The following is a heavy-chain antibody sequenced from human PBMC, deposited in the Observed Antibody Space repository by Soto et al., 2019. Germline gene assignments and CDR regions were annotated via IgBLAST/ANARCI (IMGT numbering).Heavy chain of an antibody. CDR2: ISGSGGTT. J-gene: IGHJ4*02. V-gene: IGHV3-23*01. Sequence: EVQLLESGGGLVQPGGSLRLSCAASGFTFSNYAIAGVRQAPGKGLEWVSGISGSGGTTYYADSVKGRFTISRDNSKDTLHVPMNSLRAEDTAVYYCAKTPRQWLVYFDYWGQGALVTVSS. CDR3: AKTPRQWLVYFDY. CDR1: GFTFSNYA. D-gene: IGHD6-19*01.